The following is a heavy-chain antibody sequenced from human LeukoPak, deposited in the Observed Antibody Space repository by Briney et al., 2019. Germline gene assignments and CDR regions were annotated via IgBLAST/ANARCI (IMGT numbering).Heavy chain of an antibody. CDR1: GYSVNYDY. J-gene: IGHJ4*02. CDR2: IYNSGT. D-gene: IGHD2-8*01. CDR3: AGVDPNGYSDY. V-gene: IGHV4-59*02. Sequence: SETLSLTCTVSGYSVNYDYWSWIRQPPGKGLQWIGYIYNSGTIYNPSLKNRVTISLDTSKNQFSLKVSSVTAADTAVYYCAGVDPNGYSDYWGQGTLVTVSS.